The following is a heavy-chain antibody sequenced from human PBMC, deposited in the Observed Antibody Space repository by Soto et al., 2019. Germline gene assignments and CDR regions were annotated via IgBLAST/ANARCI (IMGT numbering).Heavy chain of an antibody. CDR1: GFTFSSYA. CDR3: AKDPRDQGPQNDS. CDR2: LSGYTGNT. V-gene: IGHV3-23*01. Sequence: EVQLLESGGGLVQPGGSLRLSCAASGFTFSSYAMSWVRQAPGKGLEWVSSLSGYTGNTYYADSVKGRFTISRDNSKNTLYLQMNSLRAEDTAVYYSAKDPRDQGPQNDSWGQGTLVTVSS. J-gene: IGHJ4*02.